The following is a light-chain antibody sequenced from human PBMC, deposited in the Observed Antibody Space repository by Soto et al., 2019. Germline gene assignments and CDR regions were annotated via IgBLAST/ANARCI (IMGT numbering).Light chain of an antibody. CDR2: EVS. CDR1: SSDIGGYKY. V-gene: IGLV2-8*01. Sequence: QSALTQPPSASGSPGQSVTISCTGTSSDIGGYKYVSWYQQHPGKAPKVMIYEVSKRPSGVPDRFSGSKSGNTASLTVSGLQAEDEAYYYCSSYAGSNNFVFGTGTKVTVL. CDR3: SSYAGSNNFV. J-gene: IGLJ1*01.